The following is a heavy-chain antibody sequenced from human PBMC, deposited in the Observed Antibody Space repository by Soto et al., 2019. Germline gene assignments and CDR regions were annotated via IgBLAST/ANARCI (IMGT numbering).Heavy chain of an antibody. Sequence: GESLKISCKGSGYSFTSYWIGWVRQMPGKGLEWMGIIYPGDSDTRYSPSFQGQVTISADKSISTAYLQWSSLKASDTAMYYCARRIYSYGGQYYFDYWGQGTLVTVSS. D-gene: IGHD5-18*01. CDR2: IYPGDSDT. CDR1: GYSFTSYW. CDR3: ARRIYSYGGQYYFDY. J-gene: IGHJ4*02. V-gene: IGHV5-51*01.